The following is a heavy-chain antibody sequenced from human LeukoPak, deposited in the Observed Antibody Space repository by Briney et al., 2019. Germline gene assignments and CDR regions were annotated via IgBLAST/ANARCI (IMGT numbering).Heavy chain of an antibody. CDR2: INHSGST. J-gene: IGHJ3*02. Sequence: SETLSLTCAVYGGSFSGYYWSWIRQPPGKGLEWIGEINHSGSTNYNPSLKSRVTISVDTSKNQFSLKLSSVTAADTAVYYCARHIVGAPVLGHAFDIWGQGTMVTVSS. D-gene: IGHD1-26*01. V-gene: IGHV4-34*01. CDR1: GGSFSGYY. CDR3: ARHIVGAPVLGHAFDI.